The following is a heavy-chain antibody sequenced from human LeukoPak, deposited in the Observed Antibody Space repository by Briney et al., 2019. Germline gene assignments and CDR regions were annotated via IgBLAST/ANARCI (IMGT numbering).Heavy chain of an antibody. CDR1: GFTFSSYG. CDR2: ISSSSSDI. CDR3: ARQIYDFWSPLPSDY. V-gene: IGHV3-21*01. D-gene: IGHD3-3*01. Sequence: GGSLRLSCAASGFTFSSYGMNWVRQAPGKGLEWVSSISSSSSDIKYADSLKGRFTISRDNAKNSLYLQMNSLRAEDTAVYYCARQIYDFWSPLPSDYWGQGTLVTVSS. J-gene: IGHJ4*02.